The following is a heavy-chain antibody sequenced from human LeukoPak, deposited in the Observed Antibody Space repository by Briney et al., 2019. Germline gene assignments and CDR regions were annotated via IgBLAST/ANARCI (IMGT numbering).Heavy chain of an antibody. CDR2: IYHSGST. CDR3: ARCQNYDILTGSYGCLSVPDY. CDR1: GVSISSGTYY. D-gene: IGHD3-9*01. V-gene: IGHV4-30-2*01. J-gene: IGHJ4*02. Sequence: PSETLSLTCTVSGVSISSGTYYWNWIRQPPGKGLEWIGYIYHSGSTYYNPSLKSRVTISVDRSKNQFSLRLSSVTAADMAVYYCARCQNYDILTGSYGCLSVPDYWGQGTLVTVSS.